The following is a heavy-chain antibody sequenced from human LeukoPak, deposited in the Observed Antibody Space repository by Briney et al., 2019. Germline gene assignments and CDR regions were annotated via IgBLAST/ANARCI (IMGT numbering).Heavy chain of an antibody. D-gene: IGHD6-19*01. CDR2: ISYDGSNK. V-gene: IGHV3-30*18. Sequence: GGSLRLSCAAPGFTFSSYGMHWVRQAPGKGLEWVAVISYDGSNKYYADSVKGRFTISRDNSKNTLYLQMNSLRAEDTAVYYCAKDSSGWYSKYFQHWGQGTLVTVSS. CDR1: GFTFSSYG. J-gene: IGHJ1*01. CDR3: AKDSSGWYSKYFQH.